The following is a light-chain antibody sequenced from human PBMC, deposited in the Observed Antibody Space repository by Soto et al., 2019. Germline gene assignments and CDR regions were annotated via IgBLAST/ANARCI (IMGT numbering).Light chain of an antibody. Sequence: QSALTQPASVSGSPEQSITISCTGPGSDVGSFDLVSWYQQHPGKAPKLIIFEGSKRPSGVSDRFSGSKSDNRASLTISGLQAEDEADYYCSSYAGSLTWVFAGGTKLTVL. J-gene: IGLJ3*02. CDR1: GSDVGSFDL. CDR3: SSYAGSLTWV. V-gene: IGLV2-23*01. CDR2: EGS.